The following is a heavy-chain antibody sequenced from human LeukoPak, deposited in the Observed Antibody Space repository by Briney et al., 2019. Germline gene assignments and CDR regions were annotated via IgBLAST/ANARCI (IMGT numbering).Heavy chain of an antibody. D-gene: IGHD6-19*01. CDR3: ARETLPGIAVAGTYGMDV. CDR2: ISAYNGNT. V-gene: IGHV1-18*01. J-gene: IGHJ6*02. CDR1: GYTFTSYG. Sequence: ASVKVSCKASGYTFTSYGISWVRQAPGQGLERMGWISAYNGNTNYAQKLQGRVTMTTDTSTSTAYMELRSLRSDDTAVYYCARETLPGIAVAGTYGMDVWGQGTTVTVSS.